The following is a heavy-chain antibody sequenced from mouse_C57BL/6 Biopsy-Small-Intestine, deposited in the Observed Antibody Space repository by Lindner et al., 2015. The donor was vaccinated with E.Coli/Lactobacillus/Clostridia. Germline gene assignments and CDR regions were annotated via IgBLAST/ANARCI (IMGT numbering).Heavy chain of an antibody. CDR1: GYTFGSYD. V-gene: IGHV1-66*01. Sequence: SVKVSCKASGYTFGSYDMNWVRQASGQGLEWMGWMNCDSDHTGYAQKFQGRVTMTKDTSTNTAYMELSSLTSDDTAVYYCVRGHFGWAAAGGKGFDYWGQGTLVTVSS. J-gene: IGHJ4*01. CDR2: MNCDSDHT. CDR3: VRGHFGWAAAGGKGFDY. D-gene: IGHD1-1*02.